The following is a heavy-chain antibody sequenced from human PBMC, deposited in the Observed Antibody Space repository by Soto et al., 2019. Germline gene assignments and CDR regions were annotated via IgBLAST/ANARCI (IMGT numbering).Heavy chain of an antibody. J-gene: IGHJ3*02. CDR3: ARDYHSGGAFDT. CDR2: IYYSGST. Sequence: QVQLQESGPGLVKPSETLSLTCTVSGGSISSYYWSWIRQPPGKGLEWIGYIYYSGSTNYNPSLKSRVTISVDTSKNQFSLKLSSVTAADTAVYYCARDYHSGGAFDTWGQGTMVTVSS. D-gene: IGHD6-19*01. V-gene: IGHV4-59*01. CDR1: GGSISSYY.